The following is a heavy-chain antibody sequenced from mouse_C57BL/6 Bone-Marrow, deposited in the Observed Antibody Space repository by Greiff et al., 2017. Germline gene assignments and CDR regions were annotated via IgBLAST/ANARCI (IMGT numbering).Heavy chain of an antibody. V-gene: IGHV1-49*01. CDR1: YFAFMASA. D-gene: IGHD1-1*01. J-gene: IGHJ1*03. CDR2: FTMYSDAT. CDR3: ARSCLLLGDFDV. Sequence: LQQSGAELVRPGSSVKLSCKASYFAFMASAMHWVKQRPGHGLEWIGSFTMYSDATEYSENFKGKATLTANTSSSTAYMELSSLTSEYSAVYYCARSCLLLGDFDVCGTGTTVTVSS.